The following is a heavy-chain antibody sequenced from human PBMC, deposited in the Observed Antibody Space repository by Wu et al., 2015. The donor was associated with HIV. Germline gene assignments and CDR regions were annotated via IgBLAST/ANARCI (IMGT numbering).Heavy chain of an antibody. J-gene: IGHJ6*02. CDR2: MNPNSGST. CDR1: GYIFNSYD. V-gene: IGHV1-8*01. Sequence: QVQLVQSGAEVKKPGASVRVSCKASGYIFNSYDINWVRQTPGQGLEWMGWMNPNSGSTGYALKFQGRVTMTRDTSISTAYMILSGLTSEDTAVYYCARTRNYYFGMDVWGQGTTVTVSS. D-gene: IGHD1-14*01. CDR3: ARTRNYYFGMDV.